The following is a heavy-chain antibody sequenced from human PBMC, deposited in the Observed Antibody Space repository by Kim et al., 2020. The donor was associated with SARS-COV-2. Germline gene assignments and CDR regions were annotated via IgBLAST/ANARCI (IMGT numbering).Heavy chain of an antibody. V-gene: IGHV4-4*02. D-gene: IGHD6-19*01. J-gene: IGHJ4*02. CDR3: SSPYSSGWFCGFDY. Sequence: SETLSLTCAVSGGSISSSNWWSWVRQPPGKGLEWIGEIYHSGSTNYNPSLKSRVTLSVDKSKNQFSLKLSSVTAADTAVYYCSSPYSSGWFCGFDYWGQGTLVTVSS. CDR1: GGSISSSNW. CDR2: IYHSGST.